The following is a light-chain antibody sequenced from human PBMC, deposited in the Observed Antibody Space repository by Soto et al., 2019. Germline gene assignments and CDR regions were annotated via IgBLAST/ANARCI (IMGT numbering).Light chain of an antibody. CDR2: DVS. V-gene: IGLV2-14*01. Sequence: QSALTQPASVSGSPGQSITISCTGTSSDVAGYNYVSWYQQHPGKAPKLMIYDVSNRTSGVSNRFSGSKSGNTASLTISGLQAEDEADYYCSSYTSNGTLEVFGTGTKLTVL. J-gene: IGLJ1*01. CDR3: SSYTSNGTLEV. CDR1: SSDVAGYNY.